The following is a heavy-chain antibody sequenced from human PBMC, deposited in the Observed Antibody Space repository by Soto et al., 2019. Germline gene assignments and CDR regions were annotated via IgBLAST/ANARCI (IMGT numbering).Heavy chain of an antibody. CDR1: GFTVSSNY. D-gene: IGHD6-6*01. V-gene: IGHV3-53*01. J-gene: IGHJ6*02. Sequence: EVQLVESGGGLIQPGGSLRLSCAASGFTVSSNYMSWVRQAPGKGLEWVSVIYSGGSTYYADSVKGRFTISRDNSKNTLYLQMNSLRAEDTAVYYWEREYSSSSVAYYYYGMDVWGQGTTVTVSS. CDR2: IYSGGST. CDR3: EREYSSSSVAYYYYGMDV.